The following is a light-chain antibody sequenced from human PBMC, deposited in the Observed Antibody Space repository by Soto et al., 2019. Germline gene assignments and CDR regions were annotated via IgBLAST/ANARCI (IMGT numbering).Light chain of an antibody. CDR1: ISDVGSYNY. Sequence: QSALTQPASVSGSPVQSITISCTGTISDVGSYNYVSWYQQYPGKAPKLMIYDVSTRPSGVSDRFSGSKSGNTASLTISGLRAEDEADYYCGSYTTSSNYVFGTGTEVTVL. CDR3: GSYTTSSNYV. CDR2: DVS. V-gene: IGLV2-14*03. J-gene: IGLJ1*01.